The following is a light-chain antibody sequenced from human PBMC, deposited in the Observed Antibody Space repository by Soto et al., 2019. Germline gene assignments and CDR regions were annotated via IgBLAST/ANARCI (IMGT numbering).Light chain of an antibody. CDR2: GTS. CDR3: QQYNNWPPIT. CDR1: QSVSSSY. J-gene: IGKJ5*01. Sequence: EIVLTQSPGTLSLSPGERATLSCSASQSVSSSYLAWYQQKPGQAPRFLIYGTSTRATGIPARFSGSGSGTEFTLTISSLQSEDFAVYYCQQYNNWPPITFGQGTRLEIK. V-gene: IGKV3-15*01.